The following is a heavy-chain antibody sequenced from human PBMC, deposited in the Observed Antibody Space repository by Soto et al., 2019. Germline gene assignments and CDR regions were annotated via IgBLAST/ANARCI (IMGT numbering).Heavy chain of an antibody. CDR2: IYYSGST. J-gene: IGHJ5*02. CDR3: ARRGDCSSTSFYPNSIDP. V-gene: IGHV4-39*01. D-gene: IGHD2-2*01. Sequence: QLQLQESGPGLVKPSETLSLTCTVSGGSISSSSYYWGWIRQPPGKGLEWIGSIYYSGSTYYNPSRKSRGTIAVDTSKNQFSLKLISVTAADTAVYYCARRGDCSSTSFYPNSIDPWGQGTLVTVSS. CDR1: GGSISSSSYY.